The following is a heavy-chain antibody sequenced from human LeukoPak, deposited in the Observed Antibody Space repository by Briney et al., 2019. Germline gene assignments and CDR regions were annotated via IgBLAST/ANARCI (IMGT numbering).Heavy chain of an antibody. CDR3: ARGSGWYYY. CDR2: TFYSGST. Sequence: SETLSLTCTVSSGSINKYYWSWIRQPPGKGLEWIGYTFYSGSTNYNPSLKSRVTISVDTSKNQFSLKLSSVTAADTAVYYCARGSGWYYYWGQGTLVTVSS. CDR1: SGSINKYY. D-gene: IGHD6-13*01. V-gene: IGHV4-59*01. J-gene: IGHJ4*02.